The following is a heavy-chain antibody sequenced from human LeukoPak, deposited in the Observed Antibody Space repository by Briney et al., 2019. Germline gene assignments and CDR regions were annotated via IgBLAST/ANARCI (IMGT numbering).Heavy chain of an antibody. Sequence: GGSLRLSCAASGFTFSSYAMSWVRQAPGRGLEWVSAICGSGGSTYYADSVKGRFPISRDNSKNTLYLQMNSLRAEDTAVYYCAKDPYYGSGSLDYWGQGTLVTVSS. V-gene: IGHV3-23*01. CDR2: ICGSGGST. D-gene: IGHD3-10*01. J-gene: IGHJ4*02. CDR3: AKDPYYGSGSLDY. CDR1: GFTFSSYA.